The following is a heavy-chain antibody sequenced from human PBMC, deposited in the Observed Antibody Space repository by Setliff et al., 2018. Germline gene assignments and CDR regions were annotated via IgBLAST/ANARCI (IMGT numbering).Heavy chain of an antibody. Sequence: GGSLRLSCSASGFTFSSLWMAWVRQAPGKGLEWVANINQGGSDQFYVESVKGRFTISRDNARNTLYLQMNSLRAEDTASYYCARDPNGDYVGAFDPWGQGILVTV. D-gene: IGHD4-17*01. CDR1: GFTFSSLW. J-gene: IGHJ5*02. CDR3: ARDPNGDYVGAFDP. V-gene: IGHV3-7*03. CDR2: INQGGSDQ.